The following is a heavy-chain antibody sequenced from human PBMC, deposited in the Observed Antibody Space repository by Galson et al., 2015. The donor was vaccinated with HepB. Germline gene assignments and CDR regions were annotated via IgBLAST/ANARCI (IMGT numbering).Heavy chain of an antibody. D-gene: IGHD3-10*01. CDR3: AKSGITMVRGGHYYYGMDV. V-gene: IGHV3-21*01. CDR1: GFTFSSYS. Sequence: SLRLSCAASGFTFSSYSMNWVRQAPGKGLEWVSSISSSSSYIYYADSVKGRFTISRDNAKNSLYLQMNSLRAEDTAVYYCAKSGITMVRGGHYYYGMDVWGQGTTVTVSS. CDR2: ISSSSSYI. J-gene: IGHJ6*02.